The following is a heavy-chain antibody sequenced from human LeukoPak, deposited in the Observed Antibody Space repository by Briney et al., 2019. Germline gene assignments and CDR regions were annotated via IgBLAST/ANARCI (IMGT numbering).Heavy chain of an antibody. V-gene: IGHV3-21*01. J-gene: IGHJ4*02. CDR3: AREGDGYNSPIDY. D-gene: IGHD5-24*01. Sequence: AGGSLRLSCAASGFAFRSYNMNWVRQAPGKGLEWVSSISSSSLYIYYADSVKGRFTISRDNAKNSLFLQMNSLRAEDTAVYYCAREGDGYNSPIDYWGQGTLVTVSS. CDR1: GFAFRSYN. CDR2: ISSSSLYI.